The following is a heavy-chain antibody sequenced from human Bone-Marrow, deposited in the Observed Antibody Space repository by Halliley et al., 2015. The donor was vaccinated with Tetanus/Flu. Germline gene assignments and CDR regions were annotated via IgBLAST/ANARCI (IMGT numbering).Heavy chain of an antibody. J-gene: IGHJ4*02. D-gene: IGHD1-20*01. CDR2: YSGTI. CDR3: ARGTNWNDGTTPFSYFFDY. V-gene: IGHV4-59*09. Sequence: YSGTIAYNPSLKSRVAISVDTSKNQFSLKRGSVTAADTALYYCARGTNWNDGTTPFSYFFDYWGQGSQVTVSS.